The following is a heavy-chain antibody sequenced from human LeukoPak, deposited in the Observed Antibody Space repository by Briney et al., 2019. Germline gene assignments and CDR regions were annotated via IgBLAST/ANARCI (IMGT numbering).Heavy chain of an antibody. CDR2: IYTSGST. CDR1: GGSISSYY. Sequence: PSETLSLTCTVSGGSISSYYWSWIRQPAGKGLEWIGRIYTSGSTNYNPSLKSRVTMSVDTSKNQFSLKLSSVTAADTAVYYCARHASRSYYDFWSGYYSDAFDIWGQGTMVTVSS. CDR3: ARHASRSYYDFWSGYYSDAFDI. D-gene: IGHD3-3*01. V-gene: IGHV4-4*07. J-gene: IGHJ3*02.